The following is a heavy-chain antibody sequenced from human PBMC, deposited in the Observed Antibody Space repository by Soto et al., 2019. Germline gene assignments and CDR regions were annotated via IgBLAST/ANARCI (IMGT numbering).Heavy chain of an antibody. CDR1: GFTFSSYG. Sequence: PGGSLRLSCAASGFTFSSYGMHWVRQAPGKGLEWVAVISYDGSNKYYADSVKGRFTISRDNSKNTLYLQMNSLRAEDTAVYYCAKVLDDYDFWAVDYWGQGTLVTVSS. V-gene: IGHV3-30*18. D-gene: IGHD3-3*01. CDR2: ISYDGSNK. J-gene: IGHJ4*02. CDR3: AKVLDDYDFWAVDY.